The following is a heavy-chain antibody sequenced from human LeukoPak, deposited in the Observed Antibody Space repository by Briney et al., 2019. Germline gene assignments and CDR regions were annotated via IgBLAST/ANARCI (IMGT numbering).Heavy chain of an antibody. V-gene: IGHV3-30*18. J-gene: IGHJ4*02. CDR3: AKNYDFWSGYTHPYFDY. Sequence: GGSLRLSCAASGFTFSSYGMHWVRQAPGKGLEWVAVISYDGSNKYYADSVKGRFTISRDNSKNTLYLQMNSLRAEDTAVYYCAKNYDFWSGYTHPYFDYWGQGTLVTVS. CDR2: ISYDGSNK. CDR1: GFTFSSYG. D-gene: IGHD3-3*01.